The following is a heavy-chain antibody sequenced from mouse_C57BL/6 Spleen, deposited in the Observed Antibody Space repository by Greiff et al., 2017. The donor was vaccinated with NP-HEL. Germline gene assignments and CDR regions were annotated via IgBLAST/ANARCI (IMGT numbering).Heavy chain of an antibody. CDR1: GYTFTSYT. Sequence: QVQLQQSGAELARPGASVKMSCKASGYTFTSYTMHWVKQRPGQGLEWIGYINPSSGYTKYNQKFKDKATLTADKSSSPAYMQLSSLTSEDSAVYYCARRVVYYAMDYWGQGTSVTVSS. V-gene: IGHV1-4*01. CDR3: ARRVVYYAMDY. CDR2: INPSSGYT. J-gene: IGHJ4*01. D-gene: IGHD1-1*01.